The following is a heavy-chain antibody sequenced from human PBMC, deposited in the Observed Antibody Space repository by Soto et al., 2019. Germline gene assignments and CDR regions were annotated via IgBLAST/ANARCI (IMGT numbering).Heavy chain of an antibody. Sequence: GGSLRLSCAASGFTFSSYSMNWVRQAPGKGLEWVSYISSSSSTIYYADSVKGRFTISRDNAKNPLYLQMKSLRAEDTAVYYCAKRLAYYYDSSGFHFDYWGRGTLVTVSS. J-gene: IGHJ4*02. V-gene: IGHV3-48*01. CDR2: ISSSSSTI. CDR1: GFTFSSYS. CDR3: AKRLAYYYDSSGFHFDY. D-gene: IGHD3-22*01.